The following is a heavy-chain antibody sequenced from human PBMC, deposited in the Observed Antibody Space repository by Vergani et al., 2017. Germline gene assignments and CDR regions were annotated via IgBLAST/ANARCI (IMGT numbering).Heavy chain of an antibody. J-gene: IGHJ6*02. D-gene: IGHD2-21*02. CDR3: ASSGCGGDCYSSAYYYYGMDV. CDR1: GFSFSDHY. CDR2: ISNSGNTI. V-gene: IGHV3-11*01. Sequence: QVQLVESGGGLVKPGGSLRLSCAASGFSFSDHYMTWIRQAPGKGLEWVSYISNSGNTIEYADSVKGRFSISRDNAKSSLFLQMDSLRAEDTAVYYCASSGCGGDCYSSAYYYYGMDVWGQETTVTVSS.